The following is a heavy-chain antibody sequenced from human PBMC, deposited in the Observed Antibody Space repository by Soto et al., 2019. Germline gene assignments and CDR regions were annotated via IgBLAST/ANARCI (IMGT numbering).Heavy chain of an antibody. CDR1: GFTFSSYW. CDR2: IKQDGSEK. CDR3: AREGVVVVPAAILFFHYGMDV. J-gene: IGHJ6*02. Sequence: GGSLRLSCAASGFTFSSYWMSWVRQAPGKGLEWVANIKQDGSEKYYVDSVKGRFTISRDNAKNSLYLQMNSLRAEDTAVYYCAREGVVVVPAAILFFHYGMDVWGQGTTVTVS. D-gene: IGHD2-2*02. V-gene: IGHV3-7*03.